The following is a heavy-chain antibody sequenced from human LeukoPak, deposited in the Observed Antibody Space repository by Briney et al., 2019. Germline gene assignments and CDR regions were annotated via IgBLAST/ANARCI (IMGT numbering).Heavy chain of an antibody. Sequence: SETLSLTCTVSGGSIGTYYWSWIRRSPGKGLEWIGYIYVTGTRYNPYLQSRVTISVDRSRNQLFLKMSSVTAADTAVYYCARHIGGGIEDMDVWGKGTKVIVSS. CDR3: ARHIGGGIEDMDV. D-gene: IGHD3-16*02. J-gene: IGHJ6*03. CDR2: IYVTGT. CDR1: GGSIGTYY. V-gene: IGHV4-59*08.